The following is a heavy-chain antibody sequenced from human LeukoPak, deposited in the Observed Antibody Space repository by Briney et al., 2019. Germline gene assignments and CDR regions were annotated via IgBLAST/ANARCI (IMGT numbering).Heavy chain of an antibody. V-gene: IGHV1-69*05. D-gene: IGHD5-18*01. CDR1: GGTFSSYA. Sequence: SVKVSCKASGGTFSSYAISWVRQAPGQGLEWMGGIIPIFGTANYAQKFQARVTITTDESTSTAYMELSSLRSEDTAVYYCAREGDTAMADDYWGQGTLVTVS. CDR2: IIPIFGTA. CDR3: AREGDTAMADDY. J-gene: IGHJ4*02.